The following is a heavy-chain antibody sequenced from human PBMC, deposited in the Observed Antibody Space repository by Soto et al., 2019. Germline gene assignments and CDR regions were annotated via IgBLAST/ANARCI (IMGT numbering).Heavy chain of an antibody. CDR1: GYTFTHYG. V-gene: IGHV1-18*01. CDR2: INSFTGDT. Sequence: QVQLVQSGAEVKKPGASVKVSCKASGYTFTHYGRTWVRQAPGQGLEWMGWINSFTGDTNYPQKLQGRLSMTTDTFTNTVYMELRNLRSDDTAVYYCARDLHSGGKYWYVDLWGRGTLVTVSS. D-gene: IGHD2-15*01. J-gene: IGHJ2*01. CDR3: ARDLHSGGKYWYVDL.